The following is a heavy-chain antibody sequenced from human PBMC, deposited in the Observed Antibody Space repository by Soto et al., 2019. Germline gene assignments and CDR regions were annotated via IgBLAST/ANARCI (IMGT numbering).Heavy chain of an antibody. CDR1: GASIASDGYY. CDR3: ARTVHSVSPDFDX. J-gene: IGHJ4*02. CDR2: IFHTGNT. D-gene: IGHD3-10*01. V-gene: IGHV4-31*03. Sequence: LSLTCSVSGASIASDGYYWSWIRQHPGRGLEWIGRIFHTGNTYYNLSLVSRLAISVDTSNNQFSLKLSSVTAADTAVYYCARTVHSVSPDFDXWGQGFLVTVSX.